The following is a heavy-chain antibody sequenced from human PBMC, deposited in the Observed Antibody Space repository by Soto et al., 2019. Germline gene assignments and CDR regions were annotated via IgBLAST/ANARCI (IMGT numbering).Heavy chain of an antibody. D-gene: IGHD1-1*01. CDR3: AHYTTNTYMHV. CDR1: GFSLSTSGVG. V-gene: IGHV2-5*02. CDR2: LYWDDDR. Sequence: QITLKESRPTLVEPTQTLTLTCTFSGFSLSTSGVGVGWVRQPPGKALEWLALLYWDDDRRYNPSLNNRLTITKDTSKNQLVLTMTNMGPVDTGTYYCAHYTTNTYMHVWGTGTTVTVSS. J-gene: IGHJ6*03.